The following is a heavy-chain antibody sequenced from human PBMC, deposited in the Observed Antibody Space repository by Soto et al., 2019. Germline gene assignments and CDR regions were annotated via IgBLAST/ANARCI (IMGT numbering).Heavy chain of an antibody. Sequence: ASVKVSCKTSGYTFTDYYTHWVRQAPGQGLEWMGWMNPKSGGAYFAQKFQGRVTLTRDTSIGTAYIEVNSLTSDDTAVYFCTRENIENSDSLYDAFDIWGQGTTVTV. D-gene: IGHD2-15*01. J-gene: IGHJ3*02. CDR2: MNPKSGGA. V-gene: IGHV1-2*02. CDR3: TRENIENSDSLYDAFDI. CDR1: GYTFTDYY.